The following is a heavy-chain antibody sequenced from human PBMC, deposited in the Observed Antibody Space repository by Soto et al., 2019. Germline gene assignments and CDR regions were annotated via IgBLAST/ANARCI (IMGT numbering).Heavy chain of an antibody. D-gene: IGHD6-19*01. Sequence: ASVKVSCKASGYTFTGYYMHWVRQAPGQGLEWMGWINPNSGGTNYAQKFQGWVTMTRDTSISTAYMELSRLRSDDTAVYYCARSLIAVAGYFDYWGQGTLVTVSS. CDR1: GYTFTGYY. CDR3: ARSLIAVAGYFDY. CDR2: INPNSGGT. J-gene: IGHJ4*02. V-gene: IGHV1-2*04.